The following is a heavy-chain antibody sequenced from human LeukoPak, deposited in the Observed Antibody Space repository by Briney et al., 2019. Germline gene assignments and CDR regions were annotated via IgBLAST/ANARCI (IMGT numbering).Heavy chain of an antibody. CDR3: AKGASYYYYYMDV. V-gene: IGHV3-23*01. CDR2: ISGSGSST. J-gene: IGHJ6*03. Sequence: LTGGSLRLSCAASGFTFDDYTMHWVRQAPGKGLEWVSVISGSGSSTYHADSVKGRFTISRDNSKSTLYLQMNSLRAEDTAVYYCAKGASYYYYYMDVWGKGTTVTVSS. CDR1: GFTFDDYT.